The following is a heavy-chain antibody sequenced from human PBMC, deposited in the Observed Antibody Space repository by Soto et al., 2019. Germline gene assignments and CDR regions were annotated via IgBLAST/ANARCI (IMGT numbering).Heavy chain of an antibody. J-gene: IGHJ4*02. Sequence: SVKVSCKASGGTFSSYAISWVRQAPGQGLEWMGGIIPIFGTANYAQKFQGRVTITADESTSTAYMELSSLRSEDTAVYYCARGGDFCSGYPPYSFDYWGQGTLVTVSS. CDR2: IIPIFGTA. D-gene: IGHD3-3*01. CDR3: ARGGDFCSGYPPYSFDY. CDR1: GGTFSSYA. V-gene: IGHV1-69*13.